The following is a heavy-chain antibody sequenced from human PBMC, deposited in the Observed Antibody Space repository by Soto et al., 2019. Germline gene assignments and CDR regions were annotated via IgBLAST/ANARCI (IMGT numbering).Heavy chain of an antibody. J-gene: IGHJ5*02. V-gene: IGHV4-61*01. CDR2: IYYSGST. CDR3: ARGFMGWLQFSPEKNNWFDP. CDR1: GGSVSSGSYY. Sequence: SETLSLTCTVSGGSVSSGSYYWSWIRQPPGKGLEWIGYIYYSGSTNYNPSLKSRVTISVDTSKNQFSLKLSSVTAADTAVYYCARGFMGWLQFSPEKNNWFDPWGQGTLVTVSS. D-gene: IGHD5-12*01.